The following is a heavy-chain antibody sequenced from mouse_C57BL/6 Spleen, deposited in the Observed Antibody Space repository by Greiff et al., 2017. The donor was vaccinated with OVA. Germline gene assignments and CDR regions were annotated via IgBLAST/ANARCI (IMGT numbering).Heavy chain of an antibody. Sequence: EVQLVESGGDLVKPGGSLKLSCAASGFTFSSYGMSWVRQTPDKRLEWVATISSGGSYTYYPDSVKGRFTISRDNAKNTLYLQMSSLKSEDTAMYYCARQRGYYGSSYDYAMDYWGQGTSVTVSS. J-gene: IGHJ4*01. D-gene: IGHD1-1*01. V-gene: IGHV5-6*01. CDR2: ISSGGSYT. CDR3: ARQRGYYGSSYDYAMDY. CDR1: GFTFSSYG.